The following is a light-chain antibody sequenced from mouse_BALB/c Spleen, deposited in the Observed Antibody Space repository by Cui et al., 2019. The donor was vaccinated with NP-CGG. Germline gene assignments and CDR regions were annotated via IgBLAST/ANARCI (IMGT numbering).Light chain of an antibody. J-gene: IGLJ1*01. Sequence: QAVVTQESALTTSPGETVTLTFRSRTGAVTTSNYANWVQEKPDHLFTCLIDNSNNRAPGVPARFSGSLIGDKAALTITGAQTEDEAIYFCALWYSNHWVFGGGTQLTVL. V-gene: IGLV1*01. CDR1: TGAVTTSNY. CDR3: ALWYSNHWV. CDR2: NSN.